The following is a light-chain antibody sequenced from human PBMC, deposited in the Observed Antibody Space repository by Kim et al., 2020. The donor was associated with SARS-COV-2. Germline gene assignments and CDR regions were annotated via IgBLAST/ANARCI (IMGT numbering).Light chain of an antibody. CDR1: TSDFGGYNY. J-gene: IGLJ3*02. CDR2: EVN. V-gene: IGLV2-14*01. Sequence: QSALTQPASVSGSPGQSITISCTGTTSDFGGYNYVSWYQQHPGKAPKLIIYEVNDRPPGVSNRFSGYKSGNTASLTISGLQAEDEADYYCSSYRTGNTWVFGGGTQLTVL. CDR3: SSYRTGNTWV.